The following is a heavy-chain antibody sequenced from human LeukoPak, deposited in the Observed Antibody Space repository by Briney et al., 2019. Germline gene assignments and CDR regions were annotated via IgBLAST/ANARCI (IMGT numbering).Heavy chain of an antibody. CDR2: IYYSGST. CDR3: AGQSVPYFDS. Sequence: SETLSLTCTVSGGSISSGDYYWSWIRQPPGKGLEWIGYIYYSGSTYYNPSLKSRVTISVGTSKNQVSLKLSSVTAADTAVYFCAGQSVPYFDSWGPGTLVTVSS. CDR1: GGSISSGDYY. J-gene: IGHJ4*02. V-gene: IGHV4-30-4*01.